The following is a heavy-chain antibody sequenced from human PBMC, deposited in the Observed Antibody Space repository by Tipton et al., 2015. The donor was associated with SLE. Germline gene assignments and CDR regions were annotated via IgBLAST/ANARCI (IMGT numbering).Heavy chain of an antibody. D-gene: IGHD4-11*01. CDR3: STTPYGNYVDDYFDY. Sequence: SLRLSCTASGLTFANYGVSWFRQAPGKGLEWVGFIRSKAYGGTTEYAASVKGRFIVSKDDSKSIAFLQMNSLETEDTAVYFCSTTPYGNYVDDYFDYWGQGTLVTVSS. CDR1: GLTFANYG. V-gene: IGHV3-49*03. CDR2: IRSKAYGGTT. J-gene: IGHJ4*02.